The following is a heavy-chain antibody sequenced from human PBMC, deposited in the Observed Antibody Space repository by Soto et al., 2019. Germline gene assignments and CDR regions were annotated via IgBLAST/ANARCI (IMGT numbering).Heavy chain of an antibody. Sequence: QVQMGQSGAEVKKPGSSVKVSCEASGGTFSSYTISWVRQAPVQVLEWMGRIIPILDIANYAQKFLGRVTITADKSTSTAYMELSSLRSEDTAVYYCASFFGISCSGGSCYSGDMDVWGKGTRVTVSS. CDR3: ASFFGISCSGGSCYSGDMDV. J-gene: IGHJ6*03. CDR2: IIPILDIA. D-gene: IGHD2-15*01. V-gene: IGHV1-69*02. CDR1: GGTFSSYT.